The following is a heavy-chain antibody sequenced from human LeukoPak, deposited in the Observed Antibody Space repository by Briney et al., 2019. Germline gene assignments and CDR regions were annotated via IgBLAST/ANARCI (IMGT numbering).Heavy chain of an antibody. CDR2: IYHSGST. Sequence: SETLSLTCAVSGYSISSGYYWGWIRQPPGKGLEWIGSIYHSGSTYYNPSLKSRVTISVDMSKNQFSLKMSSVTAADTAVYYCARKGGLFDYWGQGRLVTVSS. CDR1: GYSISSGYY. D-gene: IGHD2-15*01. J-gene: IGHJ4*02. V-gene: IGHV4-38-2*01. CDR3: ARKGGLFDY.